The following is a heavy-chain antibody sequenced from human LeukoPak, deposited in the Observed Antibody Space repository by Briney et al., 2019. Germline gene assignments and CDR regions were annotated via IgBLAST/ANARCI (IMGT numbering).Heavy chain of an antibody. CDR2: IYYSGST. D-gene: IGHD3-3*01. CDR1: GGSISSSSYY. V-gene: IGHV4-39*01. Sequence: PSETLSLTCTVSGGSISSSSYYWGWNRQPPGKGLEWIGSIYYSGSTYYNPSLKSRVTISVDTSKNQFSLKLSSVTAADTAVYYCASRHYDFWSGYPTEYWFDPWGQGTLVTVSS. CDR3: ASRHYDFWSGYPTEYWFDP. J-gene: IGHJ5*02.